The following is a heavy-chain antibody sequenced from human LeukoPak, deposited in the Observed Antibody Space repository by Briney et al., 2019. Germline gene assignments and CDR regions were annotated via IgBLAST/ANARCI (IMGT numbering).Heavy chain of an antibody. D-gene: IGHD3-3*01. V-gene: IGHV3-23*01. CDR1: GFTFSSYA. CDR2: ISGSGGST. J-gene: IGHJ6*02. Sequence: GGSLRLSCAASGFTFSSYAMSWVRQAPGKGLEWVSAISGSGGSTYYADSVKGRFTISRDNSKNTLYLQMNSLRAEDTAVYYCARALPSHYDFWSGYNYYYYGMDVWGQGTTVTVSS. CDR3: ARALPSHYDFWSGYNYYYYGMDV.